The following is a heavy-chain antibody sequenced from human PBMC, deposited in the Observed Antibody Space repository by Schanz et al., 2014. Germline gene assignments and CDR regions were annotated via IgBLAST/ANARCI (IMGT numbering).Heavy chain of an antibody. D-gene: IGHD4-4*01. V-gene: IGHV3-66*01. Sequence: EVQLVESGGGLVQPGGSLRLSCAASGFTVSSNYMSWVRQAPGKGLEWVSFIYGGSTYYADSVKGRFTISRDDAKNSLYLQMNSLRAEDTALYYCAKDRQTTVNRVGYYYGMDVWGQGTTVTVSS. J-gene: IGHJ6*02. CDR2: IYGGST. CDR3: AKDRQTTVNRVGYYYGMDV. CDR1: GFTVSSNY.